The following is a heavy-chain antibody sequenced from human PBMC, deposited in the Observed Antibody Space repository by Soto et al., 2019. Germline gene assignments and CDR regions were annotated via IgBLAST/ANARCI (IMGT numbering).Heavy chain of an antibody. CDR3: TTNLMDYDILTGYYMACYFDY. V-gene: IGHV1-3*01. D-gene: IGHD3-9*01. CDR2: LNAGNGNT. CDR1: GYTFTNYA. Sequence: QVQLVQSGAEVKKPGASVKVSCKASGYTFTNYAMNWVRQAPGQRLEWMGWLNAGNGNTKNSQKVQGRVTITRDTSGSTAYMTLSSLRTEDTAVYYWTTNLMDYDILTGYYMACYFDYWGQGTLVTVSS. J-gene: IGHJ4*02.